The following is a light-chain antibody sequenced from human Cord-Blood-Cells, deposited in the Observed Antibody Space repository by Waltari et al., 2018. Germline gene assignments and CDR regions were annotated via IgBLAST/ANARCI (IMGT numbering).Light chain of an antibody. CDR3: QQYNNWPLT. J-gene: IGKJ4*01. CDR2: GGS. V-gene: IGKV3D-15*01. Sequence: EIVMTQSPATLSVSPGERATLSCRASQSVSSNLAWYQQKPGQAPRLLIYGGSTRATGVPARFSGSGSGTEFTLTISSLQSEDFAVYYWQQYNNWPLTFGGGTKVEIK. CDR1: QSVSSN.